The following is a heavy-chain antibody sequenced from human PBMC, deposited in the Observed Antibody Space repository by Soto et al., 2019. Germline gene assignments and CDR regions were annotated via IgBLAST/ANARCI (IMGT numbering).Heavy chain of an antibody. CDR3: ARNYDSSGIGRPFSI. V-gene: IGHV4-4*02. CDR1: GASISSGW. CDR2: TLYSGRT. Sequence: SETLSLTCAVSGASISSGWWTWVRQPPGKGLEWIGETLYSGRTNYNSSLNSRVTISIDKSKKQFSLNLSSVTAADTAVYYCARNYDSSGIGRPFSIWGQGTLVT. D-gene: IGHD3-22*01. J-gene: IGHJ4*02.